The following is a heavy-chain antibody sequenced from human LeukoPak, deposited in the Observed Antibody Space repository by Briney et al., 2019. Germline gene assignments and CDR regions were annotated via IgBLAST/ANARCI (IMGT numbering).Heavy chain of an antibody. Sequence: GGSLRLSCAASGFTFSSYGMHWVRQAPGKGLEWVAFIRYDGSNKYYADSVKGRFTISRDNSKNTLYLQMNSLRAEDTAVYYCARDLWFGELLRSNDYWGQGTLVTVSS. CDR3: ARDLWFGELLRSNDY. V-gene: IGHV3-30*02. CDR2: IRYDGSNK. CDR1: GFTFSSYG. J-gene: IGHJ4*02. D-gene: IGHD3-10*01.